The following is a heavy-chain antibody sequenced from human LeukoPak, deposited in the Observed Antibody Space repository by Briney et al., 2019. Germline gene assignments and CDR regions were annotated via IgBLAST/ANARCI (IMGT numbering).Heavy chain of an antibody. Sequence: SETLSLTCTVSGGSISSYYWSWIRQPPGKGLEWIGYIYNSGNTNYNPSLKSRVTMSADTSKNQFSLKLSSVTAADTAVYYCAKHSAITGPRLLFGYWGQGTLVT. CDR2: IYNSGNT. CDR3: AKHSAITGPRLLFGY. J-gene: IGHJ4*02. V-gene: IGHV4-59*08. D-gene: IGHD2-21*01. CDR1: GGSISSYY.